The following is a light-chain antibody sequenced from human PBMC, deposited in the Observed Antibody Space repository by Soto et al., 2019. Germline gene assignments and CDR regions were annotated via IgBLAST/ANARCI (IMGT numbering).Light chain of an antibody. V-gene: IGLV2-23*01. CDR1: TSDVGGYNL. J-gene: IGLJ1*01. CDR3: CSYASSSSYV. CDR2: EGT. Sequence: QSALTQPASVSGSPGQSITISCSGTTSDVGGYNLVSWYQQHTAKAPKLLIYEGTQRPSGVSSRFSGSKSGNTASLTISGLQAEDEADYYCCSYASSSSYVLGTGTKVT.